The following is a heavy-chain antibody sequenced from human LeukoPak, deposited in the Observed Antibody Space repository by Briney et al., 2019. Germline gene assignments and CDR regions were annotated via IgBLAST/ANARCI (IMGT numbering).Heavy chain of an antibody. J-gene: IGHJ4*02. CDR3: AKVAAAALGPHDY. CDR2: ISYDGSNK. D-gene: IGHD6-13*01. CDR1: GFTFSSYT. V-gene: IGHV3-30*18. Sequence: PGGSLRLSCAASGFTFSSYTMNWVRQAPGKGLEWVAVISYDGSNKYYADSVKGRFTISRDNSKNTLYLQMNSLRAEDTAVYYCAKVAAAALGPHDYWGQGTLVTVSS.